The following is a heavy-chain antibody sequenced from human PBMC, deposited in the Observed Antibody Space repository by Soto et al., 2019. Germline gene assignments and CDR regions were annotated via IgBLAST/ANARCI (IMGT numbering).Heavy chain of an antibody. CDR2: ILYDGSRT. D-gene: IGHD1-26*01. V-gene: IGHV3-30-3*01. J-gene: IGHJ5*02. CDR3: ARDRGDDYYRRYFDA. CDR1: GFTFSTYA. Sequence: QAQLVESGGGVVQPGRSLRLSCAASGFTFSTYAMHWVRQAPGKGLEGVAVILYDGSRTYYADSVKGRFTISRDNSKNTLYLEMNSLRDEDTAVYFCARDRGDDYYRRYFDAWGQGTLVTVSS.